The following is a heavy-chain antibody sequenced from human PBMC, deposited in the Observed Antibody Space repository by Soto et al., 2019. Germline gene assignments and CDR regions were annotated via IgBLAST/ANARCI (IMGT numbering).Heavy chain of an antibody. CDR1: GGSFSGYY. J-gene: IGHJ4*02. CDR3: ARGSSYYGSGSYGDY. Sequence: QVQLQQWGAGLLKPSETLSLTCAVYGGSFSGYYWSWIRQPPGKGLEWIGEINHSGSTNYNPSLKSRVTISVDTSKNQFSLKLSSVTAADTAVYYCARGSSYYGSGSYGDYWDQGTLVTVSS. CDR2: INHSGST. V-gene: IGHV4-34*01. D-gene: IGHD3-10*01.